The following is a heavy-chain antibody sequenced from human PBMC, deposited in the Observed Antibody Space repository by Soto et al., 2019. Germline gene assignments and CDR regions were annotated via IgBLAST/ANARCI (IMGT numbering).Heavy chain of an antibody. V-gene: IGHV1-46*01. Sequence: GASVKVSCKASGYTFTGYYMHWVRQAPGQGLEWMGIINPSGGSTSYAQKFQGRVTMTRDTSTSTVYMELSSLRSEDTAVYYCARDRSSGWYLVWDYYGMDVWGQGTTVTVSS. CDR1: GYTFTGYY. CDR2: INPSGGST. CDR3: ARDRSSGWYLVWDYYGMDV. J-gene: IGHJ6*02. D-gene: IGHD6-19*01.